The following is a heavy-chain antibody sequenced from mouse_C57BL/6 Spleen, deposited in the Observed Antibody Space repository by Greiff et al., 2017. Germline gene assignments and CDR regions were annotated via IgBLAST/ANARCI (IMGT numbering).Heavy chain of an antibody. J-gene: IGHJ2*01. V-gene: IGHV1-64*01. CDR1: GYTFTSYW. D-gene: IGHD6-1*01. Sequence: VQLQQPGAELVKPGASVTLSCKASGYTFTSYWMPRVKQSPGQGLEWIAIIHPTSGSTNYTEQLKIKSTLPVDTSYSTASLQLSRLTSEASAFYYCARGLSLPSRFDYWGQGTTLTVSS. CDR2: IHPTSGST. CDR3: ARGLSLPSRFDY.